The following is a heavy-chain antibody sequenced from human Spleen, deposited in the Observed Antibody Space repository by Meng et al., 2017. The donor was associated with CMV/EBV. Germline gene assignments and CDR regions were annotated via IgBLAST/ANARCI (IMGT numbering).Heavy chain of an antibody. CDR3: AKGVAARQGGEYFDY. Sequence: GESLKISCAASRFTFSSYGMHWVRQAPGKGLEWVAFIRYDGSNKYYADSVKGRFTISRDNSKNTLYLQMNSLRAEDTAVYYCAKGVAARQGGEYFDYWGQGTLVTVSS. CDR2: IRYDGSNK. V-gene: IGHV3-30*02. D-gene: IGHD6-6*01. CDR1: RFTFSSYG. J-gene: IGHJ4*02.